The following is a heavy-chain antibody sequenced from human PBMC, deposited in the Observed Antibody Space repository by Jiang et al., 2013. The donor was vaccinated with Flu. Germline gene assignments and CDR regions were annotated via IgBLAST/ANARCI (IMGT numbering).Heavy chain of an antibody. J-gene: IGHJ4*02. Sequence: TLSLTCTVSGDPSAVVDTTGAGSGRPQGRDLNGLAIRLIMGPPTTTPPSKSRVTISGDTSEKHFSLTLTSVTAADTAVYFCARGLNTYDLPRTANRFDYWGQGTLVTVSS. CDR2: RLIMGPP. CDR1: GDPSAVVDTT. CDR3: ARGLNTYDLPRTANRFDY. D-gene: IGHD5-18*01. V-gene: IGHV4-61*03.